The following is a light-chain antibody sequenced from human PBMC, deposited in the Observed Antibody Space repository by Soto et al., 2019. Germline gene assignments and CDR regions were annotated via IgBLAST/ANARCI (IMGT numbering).Light chain of an antibody. Sequence: EIVLTQSPATVSVSPGERATLSCRASQSISSLLAWYQQKPGQAPRLLIYSASTRATGIPARFSGSGSGADFTLTITSLQSEDFAVYYCQQYNNWPWTFGQGTKVDIK. V-gene: IGKV3-15*01. CDR2: SAS. J-gene: IGKJ1*01. CDR3: QQYNNWPWT. CDR1: QSISSL.